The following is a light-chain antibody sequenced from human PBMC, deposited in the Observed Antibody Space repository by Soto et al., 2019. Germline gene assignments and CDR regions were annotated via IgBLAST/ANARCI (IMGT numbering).Light chain of an antibody. V-gene: IGLV1-47*01. J-gene: IGLJ3*02. Sequence: QSVLTQPPSASGTPGQRVTISCSGSSSNIGSNYVYWYQQLPGTAPKLLIYRNNQRPSGVPDRFSGSKSGTSASLAISGLRSEDEADYYCAAWDDSLRGVFGGRTKLTVL. CDR3: AAWDDSLRGV. CDR2: RNN. CDR1: SSNIGSNY.